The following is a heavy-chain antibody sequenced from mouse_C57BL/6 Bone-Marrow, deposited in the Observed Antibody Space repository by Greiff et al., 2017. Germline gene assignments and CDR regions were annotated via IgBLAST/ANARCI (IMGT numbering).Heavy chain of an antibody. D-gene: IGHD1-1*01. CDR2: INPSNGGT. CDR1: GYTFTSYW. Sequence: VQLQQPGTELVKPGASVKLSCKASGYTFTSYWMHWVKQRPGQGLEWIGNINPSNGGTNYNEKFKSKATLTVDKSSSTAYMRLSSLTSEDSAVYYWARRGYGSSPYYFDYWGQGTTLTVSS. CDR3: ARRGYGSSPYYFDY. J-gene: IGHJ2*01. V-gene: IGHV1-53*01.